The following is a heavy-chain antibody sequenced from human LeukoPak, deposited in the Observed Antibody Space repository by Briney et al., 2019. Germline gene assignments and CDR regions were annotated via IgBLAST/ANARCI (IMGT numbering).Heavy chain of an antibody. V-gene: IGHV4-34*01. CDR1: GGSFSGYY. D-gene: IGHD4-17*01. CDR3: ATRYGDYDTYYFMDV. Sequence: PSETLSLTCAVYGGSFSGYYWSWIRQPPGKGLEWIGEINHSGSTNYNPSLKSRVTISVDTSKTQFSLKLSSVTAADTAVYYCATRYGDYDTYYFMDVWGKGTTVTISS. J-gene: IGHJ6*03. CDR2: INHSGST.